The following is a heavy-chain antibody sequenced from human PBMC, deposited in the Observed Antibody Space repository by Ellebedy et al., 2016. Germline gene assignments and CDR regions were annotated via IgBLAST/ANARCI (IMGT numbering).Heavy chain of an antibody. J-gene: IGHJ4*02. Sequence: GGSLRLSXVGSGLSFSSYAMSWVRQAPEKGLEWIAIINGNGDTTHYADSVKGRFTNSRDNAKNTLYLQMNSLRAEDTAVYYCARVFYYDRSGYPDYWGQGSLVTVSS. V-gene: IGHV3-23*01. CDR3: ARVFYYDRSGYPDY. CDR2: INGNGDTT. D-gene: IGHD3-22*01. CDR1: GLSFSSYA.